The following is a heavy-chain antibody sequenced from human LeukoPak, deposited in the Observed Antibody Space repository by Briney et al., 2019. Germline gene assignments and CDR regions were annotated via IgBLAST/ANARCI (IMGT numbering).Heavy chain of an antibody. Sequence: GESLKISCKGSGYSFTSYWIGWVRQMPGKGLEWMGIIYPGDSYTNYSPSFQGHVTISADKSISTAYLQWSSLKASDTAMYYCARHDADYYDSSGYPRDYWGQGALVTVSS. CDR1: GYSFTSYW. D-gene: IGHD3-22*01. V-gene: IGHV5-51*01. J-gene: IGHJ4*02. CDR2: IYPGDSYT. CDR3: ARHDADYYDSSGYPRDY.